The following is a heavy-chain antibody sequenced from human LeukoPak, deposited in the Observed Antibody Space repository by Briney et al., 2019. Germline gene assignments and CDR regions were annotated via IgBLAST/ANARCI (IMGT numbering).Heavy chain of an antibody. CDR3: ARATYYYDSSGYYSRGFLAFDI. J-gene: IGHJ3*02. Sequence: SETLSLTCTVSVGSISSYYWSWIRQPPGKGLVWIGYIYYSWSTNYNPSLKSRVNISVDTSKNQFSLKLSSVTAADTAVYYCARATYYYDSSGYYSRGFLAFDIWGQGTMVTVSS. V-gene: IGHV4-59*01. D-gene: IGHD3-22*01. CDR1: VGSISSYY. CDR2: IYYSWST.